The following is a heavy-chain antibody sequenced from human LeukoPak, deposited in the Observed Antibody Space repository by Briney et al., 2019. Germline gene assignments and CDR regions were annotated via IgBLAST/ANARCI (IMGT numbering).Heavy chain of an antibody. CDR3: ARDGVITMVQGGANWFDP. Sequence: SETLSLTCTVSGGSISSYYWSWIRQPAGKGLEWIGCIYTSGSTNYNPSLKSRVTMSVDTSKNQFSLKLSSVTAADTAVYYCARDGVITMVQGGANWFDPWGQGTLVTVSS. V-gene: IGHV4-4*07. CDR1: GGSISSYY. D-gene: IGHD3-10*01. CDR2: IYTSGST. J-gene: IGHJ5*02.